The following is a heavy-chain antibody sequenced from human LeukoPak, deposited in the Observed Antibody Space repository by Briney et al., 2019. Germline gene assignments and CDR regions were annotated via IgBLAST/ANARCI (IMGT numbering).Heavy chain of an antibody. CDR1: GFTFSSYG. CDR3: ARELGTGFDS. Sequence: GGSLRLSCAASGFTFSSYGMHWVRQAPGKGLEWVAVISYDGSNKYYADSVKGRFTTSRDNSKNTLYLQMNSLRAEDTAVFYCARELGTGFDSWGRERWSPSPQ. V-gene: IGHV3-30*03. CDR2: ISYDGSNK. J-gene: IGHJ4*02.